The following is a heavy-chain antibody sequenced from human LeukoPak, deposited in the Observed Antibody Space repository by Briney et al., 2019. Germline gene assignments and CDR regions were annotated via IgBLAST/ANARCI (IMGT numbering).Heavy chain of an antibody. J-gene: IGHJ4*02. CDR2: INPNSGGR. Sequence: GASVNVSCTASEYTFTHYYMHWVRQAPGQGLEWMGWINPNSGGRNYAQKFQGRVTMTRDTSISRAYMDLSRLRSDDRAVYYCAREGPIVGATHLVDYWGQGTLVTVSS. D-gene: IGHD1-26*01. CDR3: AREGPIVGATHLVDY. CDR1: EYTFTHYY. V-gene: IGHV1-2*02.